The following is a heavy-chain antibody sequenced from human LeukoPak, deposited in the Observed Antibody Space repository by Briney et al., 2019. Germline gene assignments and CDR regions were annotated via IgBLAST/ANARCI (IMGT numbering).Heavy chain of an antibody. CDR3: ARRAGVTGYPRGAFDI. J-gene: IGHJ3*02. CDR1: GGSISSSSYY. V-gene: IGHV4-39*01. CDR2: IYYSGST. Sequence: SETLSLTCTVSGGSISSSSYYWGWIRQPPGKGLEWIGSIYYSGSTYYNPSLKSRVTISVDTSKNQFSLKLSSVTAADTAVYYCARRAGVTGYPRGAFDIWGQGTMVTVSS. D-gene: IGHD3-9*01.